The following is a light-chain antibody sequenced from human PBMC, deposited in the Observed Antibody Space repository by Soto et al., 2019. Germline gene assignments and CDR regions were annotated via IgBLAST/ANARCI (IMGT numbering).Light chain of an antibody. CDR1: QGISRW. J-gene: IGKJ5*01. CDR3: QQAYSSPIT. Sequence: IQMTQSASSVSASVGYRFTITCGASQGISRWLAWYQQQPVEAPKPLIYSASTLQSGVPSRFSGNGSGTDFALIISSLPPEDSATYYCQQAYSSPITFGQGTRLEIK. V-gene: IGKV1D-12*01. CDR2: SAS.